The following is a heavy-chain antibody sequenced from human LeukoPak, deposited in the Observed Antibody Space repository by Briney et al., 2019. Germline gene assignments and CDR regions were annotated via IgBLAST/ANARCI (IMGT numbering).Heavy chain of an antibody. CDR2: ISSSSSYI. D-gene: IGHD3-22*01. V-gene: IGHV3-21*01. J-gene: IGHJ6*02. CDR1: GFTFSSYS. Sequence: PGGSLRLSCAASGFTFSSYSMNWVRQAPGKGLEWVSSISSSSSYIYYADSVKGRFTISRDNAKNSLYLQMNSLRAEDTAVYYCARGTYYYDSSGSKNYYYGMDVWGQGTTVTVSS. CDR3: ARGTYYYDSSGSKNYYYGMDV.